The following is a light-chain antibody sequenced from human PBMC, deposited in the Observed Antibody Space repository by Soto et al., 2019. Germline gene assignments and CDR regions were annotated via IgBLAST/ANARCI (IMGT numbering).Light chain of an antibody. V-gene: IGKV1-5*03. J-gene: IGKJ2*01. CDR1: QSINSW. CDR3: QQYNSYSPYT. Sequence: DIQMTQSPSTVSASVGDRVTITCRASQSINSWLAWYQQKPGKAPKLLIYKASSLESGVPSRFSGSGSGTEFTLTISSLQPDDFATYYCQQYNSYSPYTFGQGTKLEIK. CDR2: KAS.